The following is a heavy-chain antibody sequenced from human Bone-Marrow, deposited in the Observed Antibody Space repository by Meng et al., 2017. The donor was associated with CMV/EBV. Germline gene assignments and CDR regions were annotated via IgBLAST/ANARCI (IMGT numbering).Heavy chain of an antibody. Sequence: GESLKISCAASGFTFSSYAMSWVRQAPGKGLEWVSAISGSGGSTYYADSVKGRFTISRDNSKNTLYLQMNSLRAEDTAVYYCAKDLAPDIVVVPAAILNYYYYGMDVWGQGTTVTVSS. CDR2: ISGSGGST. CDR1: GFTFSSYA. D-gene: IGHD2-2*02. J-gene: IGHJ6*02. CDR3: AKDLAPDIVVVPAAILNYYYYGMDV. V-gene: IGHV3-23*01.